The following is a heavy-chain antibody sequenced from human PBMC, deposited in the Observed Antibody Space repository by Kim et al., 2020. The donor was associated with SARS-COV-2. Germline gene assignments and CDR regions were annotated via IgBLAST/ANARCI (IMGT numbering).Heavy chain of an antibody. CDR3: ARGRMYCMYSSTSCYIPFVY. Sequence: SETLSLTCAVYGGSFSGYYWSWIRQPPGKGLEWIGEINHSGSTNYNPSLKSRVTISVDTSKNQFSLKLSSVTVADTAVYYCARGRMYCMYSSTSCYIPFVYWGQEPWSPSPQ. J-gene: IGHJ4*01. CDR2: INHSGST. V-gene: IGHV4-34*01. D-gene: IGHD2-2*02. CDR1: GGSFSGYY.